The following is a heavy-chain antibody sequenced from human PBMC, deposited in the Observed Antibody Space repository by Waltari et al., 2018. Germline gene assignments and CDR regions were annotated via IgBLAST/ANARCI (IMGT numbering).Heavy chain of an antibody. J-gene: IGHJ4*02. Sequence: QVQLQQWGAGLLEPSETLSLTCAVYGGSFSGYYWSWIRQPPGKGLEWIGEINHSGSTNSSPSCKSRGTISVDTSKNQFSLKLSSVTAADTAVYYCARVSPYSSSWYVGAYYFDYWGQGTLVTVSS. CDR2: INHSGST. D-gene: IGHD6-13*01. V-gene: IGHV4-34*01. CDR1: GGSFSGYY. CDR3: ARVSPYSSSWYVGAYYFDY.